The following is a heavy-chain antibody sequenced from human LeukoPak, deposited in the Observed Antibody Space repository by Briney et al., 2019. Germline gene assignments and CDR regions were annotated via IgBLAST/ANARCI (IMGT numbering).Heavy chain of an antibody. CDR3: ARGPPYYDILTGYHYYYYYMDV. J-gene: IGHJ6*03. CDR1: GGSISSYY. V-gene: IGHV4-59*01. D-gene: IGHD3-9*01. Sequence: SETLSLTCTVSGGSISSYYWSWIRQPPGKGLEGIGYIYYSGSTNYNPSLKSRVTISVDTSKNQFSLKLSSVTAADTAVYYCARGPPYYDILTGYHYYYYYMDVWGKGTTVTVSS. CDR2: IYYSGST.